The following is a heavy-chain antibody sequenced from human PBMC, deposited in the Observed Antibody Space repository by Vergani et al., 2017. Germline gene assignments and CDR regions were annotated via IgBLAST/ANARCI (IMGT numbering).Heavy chain of an antibody. Sequence: QEQLVQSGAEVKKPGSSVKVSCRASGGTFSSYAISWVRQAPGQGLEWMGGIIPIFGTANYPQKFQGRVTITADESTSTAYMELSSLRSEDTAVYYCARKDCRTTSCNGYDFDIWGQGTMVTVSS. CDR2: IIPIFGTA. D-gene: IGHD2-2*01. CDR1: GGTFSSYA. CDR3: ARKDCRTTSCNGYDFDI. J-gene: IGHJ3*02. V-gene: IGHV1-69*01.